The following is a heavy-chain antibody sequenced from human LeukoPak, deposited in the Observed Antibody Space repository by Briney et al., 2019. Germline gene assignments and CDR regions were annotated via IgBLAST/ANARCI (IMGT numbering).Heavy chain of an antibody. V-gene: IGHV1-69*01. CDR2: IIPIFGTA. CDR1: GGTFSSYA. D-gene: IGHD2-2*01. Sequence: ASVKVSCKASGGTFSSYAISWVRQAPGQGLEWMGGIIPIFGTANYAQKFQGRVTITADESTSTAYMELSSLRSEYTAVYYWSRVVPNTPHQYYYHRIDLLGKGTTVTVSS. J-gene: IGHJ6*04. CDR3: SRVVPNTPHQYYYHRIDL.